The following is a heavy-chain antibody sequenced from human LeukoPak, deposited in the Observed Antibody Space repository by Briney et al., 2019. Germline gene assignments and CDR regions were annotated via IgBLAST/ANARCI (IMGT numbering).Heavy chain of an antibody. CDR3: AREVVTEAIYSGYDAFDI. CDR2: IKQDGTEK. Sequence: GGSLRLSCAASGFTFSNAWMSWVRQAPGKGLDWVATIKQDGTEKYYVDSVKGRFTISSDKATNSVYLEMNSLRAEDTAVYYCAREVVTEAIYSGYDAFDIWGQGTTVTVSS. J-gene: IGHJ3*02. CDR1: GFTFSNAW. V-gene: IGHV3-7*01. D-gene: IGHD5-12*01.